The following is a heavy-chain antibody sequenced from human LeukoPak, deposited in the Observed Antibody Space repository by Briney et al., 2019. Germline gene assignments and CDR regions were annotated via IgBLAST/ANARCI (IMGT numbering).Heavy chain of an antibody. CDR2: ISGSSGII. D-gene: IGHD2-15*01. CDR1: GFTFNTYT. Sequence: GGSLRLSCAASGFTFNTYTMNWVRQAPGKGLEWVSYISGSSGIIDYADSVRGRFTISRDNAKNSLYLQMNSLRAEDTAVYYCASDCSGRYEAFDIWGQGTMVTVSS. CDR3: ASDCSGRYEAFDI. V-gene: IGHV3-48*01. J-gene: IGHJ3*02.